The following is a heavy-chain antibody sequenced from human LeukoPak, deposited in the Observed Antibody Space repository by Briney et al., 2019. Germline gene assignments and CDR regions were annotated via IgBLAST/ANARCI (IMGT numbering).Heavy chain of an antibody. CDR1: GYTFTGYY. J-gene: IGHJ4*02. CDR3: AAGEKVYVREDS. Sequence: ASVKVSCKASGYTFTGYYMHWVRQAPGQGLEWMGRINPNNGVTNYAQKFQGRVTMTRDTSISTAYMELSSLRSDDAAVYYCAAGEKVYVREDSWGQGTLVTVSS. CDR2: INPNNGVT. D-gene: IGHD2-8*01. V-gene: IGHV1-2*02.